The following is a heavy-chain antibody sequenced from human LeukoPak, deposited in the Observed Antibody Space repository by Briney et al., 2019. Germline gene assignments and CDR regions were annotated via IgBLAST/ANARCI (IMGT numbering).Heavy chain of an antibody. CDR3: AKKISASYSELPDY. D-gene: IGHD1-26*01. Sequence: PGGSLRLSCAVSGVTFSIYGMHWVRQAPGTGLGGGAFTSSDGSKKHYADSVKGLFTISTDNSKTALYLQMNSLRAEDAAVYYFAKKISASYSELPDYWGQGTLVTVSS. V-gene: IGHV3-30*18. CDR1: GVTFSIYG. J-gene: IGHJ4*02. CDR2: TSSDGSKK.